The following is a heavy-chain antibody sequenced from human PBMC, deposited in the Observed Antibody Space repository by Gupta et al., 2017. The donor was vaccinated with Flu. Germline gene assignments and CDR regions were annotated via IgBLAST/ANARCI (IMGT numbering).Heavy chain of an antibody. CDR2: IYYRGST. V-gene: IGHV4-59*01. CDR3: ARDRAYGSGYGMDV. D-gene: IGHD3-10*01. J-gene: IGHJ6*02. CDR1: GGSISSYY. Sequence: QVQLQESGPGLVKPSETLSLTCTVSGGSISSYYWSWIRQPPGKGLEWIGYIYYRGSTNYNPSLKSRVTISVDTSKNQFSLKLSSVTAADTAVYYCARDRAYGSGYGMDVWGQGTTVTVSS.